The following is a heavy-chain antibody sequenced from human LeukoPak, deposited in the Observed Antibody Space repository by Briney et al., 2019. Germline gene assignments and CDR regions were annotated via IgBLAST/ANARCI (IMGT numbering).Heavy chain of an antibody. V-gene: IGHV5-51*01. CDR2: IYPGDSLT. CDR1: GYSFSDYW. D-gene: IGHD2-15*01. Sequence: GESLKISCKGSGYSFSDYWIGWVRQMPGKGLEWMGIIYPGDSLTKYSPSFEGHVTISAVKSITTAYLQWSSLKASDTAMYYCGRLFPAVVGATVLPHYYGMDVWGQGSTVTVSS. J-gene: IGHJ6*02. CDR3: GRLFPAVVGATVLPHYYGMDV.